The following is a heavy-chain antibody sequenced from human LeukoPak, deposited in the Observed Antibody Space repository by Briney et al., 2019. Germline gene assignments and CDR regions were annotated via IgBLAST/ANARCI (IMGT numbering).Heavy chain of an antibody. CDR2: ISGGGGST. CDR3: AKDSDYYHSSGYYYAYFQH. CDR1: EFTFSNYA. Sequence: PGGSLRLSCAASEFTFSNYAMNWVRQAPGKGLEWVSGISGGGGSTYYADSVKGRFTISRDNSKNSLYLQMNSLRDEDTAVYYCAKDSDYYHSSGYYYAYFQHWGQGTLVTVSS. J-gene: IGHJ1*01. V-gene: IGHV3-23*01. D-gene: IGHD3-22*01.